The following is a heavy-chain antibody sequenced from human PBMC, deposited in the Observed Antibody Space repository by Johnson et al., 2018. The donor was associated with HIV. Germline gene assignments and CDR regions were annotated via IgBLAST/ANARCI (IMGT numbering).Heavy chain of an antibody. CDR1: GFTFRSYG. Sequence: VQLVESGGGVVQPGGSLRLSCAASGFTFRSYGMHWVRQAPGKGLEWVSYISSSGSTIYYADSVKGRFTISRDNAKNSMYVQMNSLGAEDTAVYYCARDSSSWYEGAFDIWGQGTMVTVSS. V-gene: IGHV3-48*04. CDR3: ARDSSSWYEGAFDI. CDR2: ISSSGSTI. D-gene: IGHD6-13*01. J-gene: IGHJ3*02.